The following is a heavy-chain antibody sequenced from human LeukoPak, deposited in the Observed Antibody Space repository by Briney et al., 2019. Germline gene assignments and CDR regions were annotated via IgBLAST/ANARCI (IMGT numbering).Heavy chain of an antibody. D-gene: IGHD6-13*01. J-gene: IGHJ4*02. CDR2: IIPILGIA. CDR1: GYTFTGYY. V-gene: IGHV1-69*02. CDR3: ARSEGQQLVPY. Sequence: SVKVSCKASGYTFTGYYMHWVRQAPGQGLEWMGRIIPILGIANYAQKFQGRVTITADKSTSTAYMELSSLRSEDTAVYYCARSEGQQLVPYWGQGTLVTVSS.